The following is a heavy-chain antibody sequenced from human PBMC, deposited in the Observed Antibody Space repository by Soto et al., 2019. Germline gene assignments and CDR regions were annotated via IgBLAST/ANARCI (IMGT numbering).Heavy chain of an antibody. CDR3: ARDHGTSFLDYFDY. D-gene: IGHD1-1*01. V-gene: IGHV3-30-3*01. J-gene: IGHJ4*02. Sequence: GGSLRLSCAASGFTFSSYAMHWVRQAPGKGLEWVAVISYDGSNKYYADSVKGRFTISRDNSKNTLYLQMNSLRAEDTAVYYCARDHGTSFLDYFDYWGQGTLVTVSS. CDR1: GFTFSSYA. CDR2: ISYDGSNK.